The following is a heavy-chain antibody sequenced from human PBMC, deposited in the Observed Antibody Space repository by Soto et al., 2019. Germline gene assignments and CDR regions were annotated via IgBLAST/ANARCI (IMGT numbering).Heavy chain of an antibody. CDR2: ISYDGSNK. CDR3: AKGSMTTVPTVDY. CDR1: GFTFSSYG. J-gene: IGHJ4*02. Sequence: GSLRLSCAASGFTFSSYGMHWVRQAPGKGLEWVAVISYDGSNKYYADSVKGRFTISRDNSKNTLYLQMNSLRAEDTAVYYCAKGSMTTVPTVDYWGQGTLVTVSS. D-gene: IGHD4-17*01. V-gene: IGHV3-30*18.